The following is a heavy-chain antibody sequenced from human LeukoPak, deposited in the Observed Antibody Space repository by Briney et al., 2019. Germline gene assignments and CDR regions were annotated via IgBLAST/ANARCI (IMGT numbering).Heavy chain of an antibody. J-gene: IGHJ6*03. CDR3: ARCAYGDYYMDV. D-gene: IGHD4-17*01. CDR2: IYPGDSDT. Sequence: GESLKLYCKGSGYRFTSYWIGWVRQMPGKGLEWDGIIYPGDSDTRYSPSFQSQVTISAVKSISTAYLQWSSLKAADTAMYYCARCAYGDYYMDVWGKGTGVTVS. V-gene: IGHV5-51*01. CDR1: GYRFTSYW.